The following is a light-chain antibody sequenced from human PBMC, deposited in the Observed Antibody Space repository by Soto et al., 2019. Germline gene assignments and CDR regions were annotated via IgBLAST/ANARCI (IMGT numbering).Light chain of an antibody. J-gene: IGKJ4*01. CDR3: QHYHNWLTLS. CDR1: QSVSTN. CDR2: DTS. V-gene: IGKV3-15*01. Sequence: EVVMTQSPATLSVSPGERATLSCWASQSVSTNLAWYQQKPGQAPRLLIYDTSTRATGIPARFSGSGSGTEFTLTISSLQSEDFAVYSCQHYHNWLTLSFGGGTKVEIK.